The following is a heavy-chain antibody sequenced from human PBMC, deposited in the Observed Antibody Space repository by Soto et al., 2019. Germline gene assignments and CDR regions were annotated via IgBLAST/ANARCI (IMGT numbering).Heavy chain of an antibody. V-gene: IGHV3-72*01. CDR2: SRNKARSYTT. Sequence: PGGSLRLSCAASGFTFSDHYMDWVRQSPGKGLEWVGRSRNKARSYTTDYAASVKGRFTISRDDSKSSVYLQMNSLKTEDTAVYYCGRGLPTTGFDYWAQGILVNVSS. CDR3: GRGLPTTGFDY. J-gene: IGHJ4*02. CDR1: GFTFSDHY. D-gene: IGHD5-12*01.